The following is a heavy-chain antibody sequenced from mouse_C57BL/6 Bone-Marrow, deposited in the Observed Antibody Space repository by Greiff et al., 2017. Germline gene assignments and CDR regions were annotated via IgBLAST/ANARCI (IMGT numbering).Heavy chain of an antibody. Sequence: VQLQQPGAELVKPGASVKLSCKASGYTFTSYWMHWVKQRPGRGLEWIGRIDPTSGGTKYTEKFKSKATLPVDKPSSTAYMQLSSLTSEDAAVCYCARGYSHWDFDVWGTGTTVTVSS. CDR1: GYTFTSYW. J-gene: IGHJ1*03. CDR3: ARGYSHWDFDV. V-gene: IGHV1-72*01. CDR2: IDPTSGGT. D-gene: IGHD2-14*01.